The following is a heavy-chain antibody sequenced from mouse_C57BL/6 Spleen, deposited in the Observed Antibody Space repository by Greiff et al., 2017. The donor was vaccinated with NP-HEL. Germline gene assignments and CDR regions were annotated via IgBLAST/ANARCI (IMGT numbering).Heavy chain of an antibody. Sequence: VQLQQSGAELVKPGASVKLSCTASGFNIKDYYMHWVKQRTEQGLEWIGRIDPEDGETKYAPKFQGKATITADTSSNTAYLQLSSLTSGDTAVYYCARSHYDGPEAWFAYWGQGTLVTVSA. CDR2: IDPEDGET. CDR3: ARSHYDGPEAWFAY. CDR1: GFNIKDYY. V-gene: IGHV14-2*01. D-gene: IGHD1-2*01. J-gene: IGHJ3*01.